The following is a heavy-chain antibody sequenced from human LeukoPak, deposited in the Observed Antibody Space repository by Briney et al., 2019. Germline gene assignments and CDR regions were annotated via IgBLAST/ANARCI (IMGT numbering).Heavy chain of an antibody. D-gene: IGHD4/OR15-4a*01. J-gene: IGHJ6*03. CDR3: AKERGHPLPNYHMDV. Sequence: GRSLRLSCAASGFTFDDYAMHWVRQAPGKGLEWVSGISWNSGSIGYADSVKGRFTISRDSSKNTLYLQMNSLRADDTAVYYCAKERGHPLPNYHMDVWGKGTTVTVSS. V-gene: IGHV3-9*01. CDR2: ISWNSGSI. CDR1: GFTFDDYA.